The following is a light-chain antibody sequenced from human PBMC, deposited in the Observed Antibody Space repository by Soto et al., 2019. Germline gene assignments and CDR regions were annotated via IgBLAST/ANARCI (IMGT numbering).Light chain of an antibody. CDR3: QHRSIWPVS. CDR2: GAS. Sequence: EIVLTQSPGTLSLSPGERATLSCRASQSVSSSYLAWYQQKPGQAPRLLIYGASSRATGIPDRFSGSGSATDFTLTISSLETEDFAVYYCQHRSIWPVSFGQGTRLEIK. V-gene: IGKV3D-20*02. CDR1: QSVSSSY. J-gene: IGKJ5*01.